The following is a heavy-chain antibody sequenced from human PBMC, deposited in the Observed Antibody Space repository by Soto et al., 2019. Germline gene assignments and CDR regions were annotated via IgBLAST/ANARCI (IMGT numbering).Heavy chain of an antibody. CDR1: GFTFSTYW. J-gene: IGHJ4*02. Sequence: GGSLRLSCAASGFTFSTYWMYWVRQAPGKGLVWVSRTNSDGSDTSYADSVKGRFTISRDNAKNTLYLQMNSLRAEDTAVYYCARDRGWSLFDYWGQGTLVTVS. V-gene: IGHV3-74*01. CDR2: TNSDGSDT. D-gene: IGHD6-19*01. CDR3: ARDRGWSLFDY.